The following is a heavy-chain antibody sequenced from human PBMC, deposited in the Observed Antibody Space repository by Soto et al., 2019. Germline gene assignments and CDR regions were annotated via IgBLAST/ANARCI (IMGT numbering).Heavy chain of an antibody. CDR2: LYSGGNT. J-gene: IGHJ4*02. CDR3: ARGSDDYGDRVDY. Sequence: PGCSLRLSCTASGFSVSNNYMSWVRQAPGKGLEWVSILYSGGNTYYADSVRGLFTISRVNSQNTLYLQINNLRVDDTGVYYCARGSDDYGDRVDYWGQGAQVTVSS. CDR1: GFSVSNNY. V-gene: IGHV3-53*01. D-gene: IGHD4-17*01.